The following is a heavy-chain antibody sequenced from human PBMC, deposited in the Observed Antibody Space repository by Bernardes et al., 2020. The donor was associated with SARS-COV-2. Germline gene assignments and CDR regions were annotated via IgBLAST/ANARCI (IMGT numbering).Heavy chain of an antibody. J-gene: IGHJ4*02. Sequence: SETLSLTCTVSSGSLSSSGYYWGWIRQPPGKGLEWIGSIYYNGHTYYNPSLTSRVTISVATSKNQFSLKLSSVTAADTAVYYCARQHLGGVTIFGVVTTDRYFDYWGQGTLVTVSS. V-gene: IGHV4-39*01. D-gene: IGHD3-3*01. CDR3: ARQHLGGVTIFGVVTTDRYFDY. CDR1: SGSLSSSGYY. CDR2: IYYNGHT.